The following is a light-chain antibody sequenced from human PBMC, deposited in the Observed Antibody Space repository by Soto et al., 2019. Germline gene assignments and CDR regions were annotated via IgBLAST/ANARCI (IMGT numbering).Light chain of an antibody. Sequence: DIQMTQSPSSLSASVGDRVTITCRACQSISNYLNWYQQRPGNAPNLLIYDASNLQSGVPSRFSGSVSGTDFTLTINSLQPEDFATYYCQQTYVSPRAFGQGTTLEIK. CDR1: QSISNY. J-gene: IGKJ2*01. CDR3: QQTYVSPRA. V-gene: IGKV1-39*01. CDR2: DAS.